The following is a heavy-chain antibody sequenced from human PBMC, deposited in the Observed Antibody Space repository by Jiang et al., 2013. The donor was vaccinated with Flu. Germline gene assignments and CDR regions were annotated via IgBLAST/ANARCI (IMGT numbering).Heavy chain of an antibody. CDR2: INSDGSST. J-gene: IGHJ4*02. CDR1: GFTFSGHW. D-gene: IGHD1-14*01. CDR3: ARDATTPKFDY. V-gene: IGHV3-74*03. Sequence: SGGGLVQPGGSLRLSCAASGFTFSGHWMHWVRQAPGKGLVWVSRINSDGSSTTNADSVRGRFTISRDNAKNTLYLQMNSLRVEDTAIYYCARDATTPKFDYWGQGTLVTVSS.